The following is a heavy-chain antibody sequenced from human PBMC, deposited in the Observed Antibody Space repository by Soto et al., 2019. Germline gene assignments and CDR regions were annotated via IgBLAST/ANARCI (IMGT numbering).Heavy chain of an antibody. J-gene: IGHJ5*02. CDR2: IFHGGST. CDR1: GDSLLSSY. CDR3: ARGRVVVPAAVMFNCLDP. D-gene: IGHD2-2*01. V-gene: IGHV4-59*12. Sequence: TSETLSLTCSVSGDSLLSSYWNWIRQPPGKGLEWIGYIFHGGSTYYNPSLRSRVTISVDRSRTQFSLKMSSVTAADTAVYYCARGRVVVPAAVMFNCLDPWGQGALVTVSS.